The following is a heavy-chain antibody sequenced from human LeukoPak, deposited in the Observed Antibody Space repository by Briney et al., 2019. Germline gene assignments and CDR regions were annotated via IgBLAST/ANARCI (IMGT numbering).Heavy chain of an antibody. CDR1: GRSISSSSYY. D-gene: IGHD6-13*01. CDR2: IYYSGST. Sequence: SQTLSLTCTVSGRSISSSSYYWGWLRQPPGKGLEWVGRIYYSGSTYYNPSLKSRVTISGDTYKNQFSLKLSSVTAADTAVYYCARSMKTYPTERQPGIAAAGRAFDIWGQGTMVTVSS. J-gene: IGHJ3*02. V-gene: IGHV4-39*01. CDR3: ARSMKTYPTERQPGIAAAGRAFDI.